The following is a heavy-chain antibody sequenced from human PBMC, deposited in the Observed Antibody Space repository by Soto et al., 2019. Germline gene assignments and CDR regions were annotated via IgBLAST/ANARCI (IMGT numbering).Heavy chain of an antibody. V-gene: IGHV4-59*01. Sequence: SETLSLTCTVSGASISSYYWSWIRQPPGKGLEWIGYIYYSGSTNYNPSLKSRVTMSVDTSNTQFSLRLSSVTAADTAVYYCARVQQQLVLGTHYQSNWFDPWGQGTLVTVSS. CDR1: GASISSYY. CDR3: ARVQQQLVLGTHYQSNWFDP. J-gene: IGHJ5*02. CDR2: IYYSGST. D-gene: IGHD6-13*01.